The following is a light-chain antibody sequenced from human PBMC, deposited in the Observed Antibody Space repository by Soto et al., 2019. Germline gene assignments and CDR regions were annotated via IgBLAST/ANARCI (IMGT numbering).Light chain of an antibody. Sequence: IVLTQCPTTLSLSPGERATLSCRSSQSLXRDLFWFQHEPGEAPRVLXYDTSNRATGIPARLSGSGSGTDFTLTISSLEPEYFAVYYCQQRRNGPPTFGQGTKVDIK. CDR1: QSLXRD. CDR3: QQRRNGPPT. V-gene: IGKV3-11*01. CDR2: DTS. J-gene: IGKJ1*01.